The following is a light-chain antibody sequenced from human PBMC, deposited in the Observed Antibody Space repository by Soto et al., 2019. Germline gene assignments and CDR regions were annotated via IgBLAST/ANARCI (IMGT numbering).Light chain of an antibody. CDR2: RNN. V-gene: IGLV1-47*01. CDR3: VAWDDSLSGVV. Sequence: QSVLTQPPSASATPGQRVTISCSGSSSNIGSNYVYWYQQLPGTGPRLLIHRNNQRPSAVPDRFSGSKSGTSASLAISGLRSEDEANYYCVAWDDSLSGVVFGGGTKLTV. J-gene: IGLJ3*02. CDR1: SSNIGSNY.